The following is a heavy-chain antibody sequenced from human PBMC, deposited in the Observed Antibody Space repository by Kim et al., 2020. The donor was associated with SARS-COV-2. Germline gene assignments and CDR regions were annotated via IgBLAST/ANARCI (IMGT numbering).Heavy chain of an antibody. D-gene: IGHD2-15*01. CDR2: INAGDGDT. J-gene: IGHJ4*02. V-gene: IGHV1-3*01. CDR3: ARVPGYCWPCSCADY. Sequence: ASVKVSCKASGYSFTRHAMHWVRQVPGQRLEWMGWINAGDGDTKYSLKFRGRVTITSDTSASTAYMELSSLTSEDTALYYCARVPGYCWPCSCADYWGQG. CDR1: GYSFTRHA.